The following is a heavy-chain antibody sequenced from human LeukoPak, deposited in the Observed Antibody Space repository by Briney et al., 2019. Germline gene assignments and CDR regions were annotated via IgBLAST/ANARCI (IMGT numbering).Heavy chain of an antibody. CDR3: AREIVGATGGYFDY. J-gene: IGHJ4*02. V-gene: IGHV1-69*05. D-gene: IGHD1-26*01. CDR2: IIPMFGTA. CDR1: RGTFSSYA. Sequence: SVKVSCEASRGTFSSYAISWGRAAPGQGLEWMWRIIPMFGTANYAQKFQGRVTITTDESTSTAYMELSCLRSEDTAVYYCAREIVGATGGYFDYWGQGTLVTVSS.